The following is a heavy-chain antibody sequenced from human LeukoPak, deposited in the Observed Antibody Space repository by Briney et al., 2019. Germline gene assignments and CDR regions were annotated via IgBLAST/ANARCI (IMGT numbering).Heavy chain of an antibody. V-gene: IGHV1-24*01. D-gene: IGHD5-12*01. Sequence: ASVKVSCKVSGYTLTELSMHWVRQAPGKGLEWMGGFDPEDGETIYAQKFQGRVTMTEDTSTDAAYMELSSLRSEDTAVYYCATAGYSGYDAFDYWGQGTLVTVSS. CDR3: ATAGYSGYDAFDY. CDR1: GYTLTELS. CDR2: FDPEDGET. J-gene: IGHJ4*02.